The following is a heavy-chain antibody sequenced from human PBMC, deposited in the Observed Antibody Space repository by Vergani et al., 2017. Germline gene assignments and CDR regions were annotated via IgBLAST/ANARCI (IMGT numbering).Heavy chain of an antibody. CDR2: INHSGST. CDR3: ARFRAWLRGAFDI. Sequence: QLQLQESGPGLVKPSETLSLTCTVSGGSISSSSYYWGWIRQPPGKGLEWIGEINHSGSTNYNPSLKSRVTISVDTSKNQFYLKLSSVTAADTAVYYCARFRAWLRGAFDIWGQGTMVIVSS. CDR1: GGSISSSSYY. J-gene: IGHJ3*02. D-gene: IGHD3-22*01. V-gene: IGHV4-39*07.